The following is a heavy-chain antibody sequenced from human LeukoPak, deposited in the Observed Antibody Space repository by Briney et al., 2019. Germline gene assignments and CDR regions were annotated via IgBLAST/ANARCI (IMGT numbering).Heavy chain of an antibody. Sequence: PSETLSLTCTVSGASISSYYWSWIRQPPGKGLEWIGYVYYSGSTNYNPSLKSRVSISVDTSKNQFSLNLSSVTAADTAVYYCAAFREWLVISEYWGQGTLVTVSS. CDR1: GASISSYY. V-gene: IGHV4-59*08. J-gene: IGHJ4*02. CDR2: VYYSGST. D-gene: IGHD6-19*01. CDR3: AAFREWLVISEY.